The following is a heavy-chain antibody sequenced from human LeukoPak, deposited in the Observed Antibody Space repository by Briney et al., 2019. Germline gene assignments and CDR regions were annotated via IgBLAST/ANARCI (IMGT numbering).Heavy chain of an antibody. V-gene: IGHV3-7*01. D-gene: IGHD1-26*01. CDR3: ARDPVEWELLLDY. J-gene: IGHJ4*02. Sequence: GGSLRLSCEASKFIFSNYWMGWVRQAPGKRPEWVANMNIDGSERYYADSVKGRFTISRDNARNSVFLQMSGLRVEDTAVYYCARDPVEWELLLDYWGQGTLVTVSS. CDR1: KFIFSNYW. CDR2: MNIDGSER.